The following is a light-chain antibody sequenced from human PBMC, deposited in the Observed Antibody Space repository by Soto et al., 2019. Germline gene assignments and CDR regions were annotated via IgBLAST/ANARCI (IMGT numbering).Light chain of an antibody. V-gene: IGLV1-40*01. CDR3: QSHDSSLSAWV. J-gene: IGLJ3*02. Sequence: QAVVTQPPSVSGAPGQRVTISCTGASSNIGAGYDVHWYQHLPGTVPKLLIYGNTNRPSGVPDRFSGSKSGTSASLAITGLQAEDEADYYCQSHDSSLSAWVFGGGTKVTVL. CDR1: SSNIGAGYD. CDR2: GNT.